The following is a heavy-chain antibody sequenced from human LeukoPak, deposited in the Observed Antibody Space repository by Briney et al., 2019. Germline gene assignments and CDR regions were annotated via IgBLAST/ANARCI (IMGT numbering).Heavy chain of an antibody. J-gene: IGHJ5*02. Sequence: SETLSLTCTVSGGSISSGGYYWSWIRQHPGKGLEWIGYIYYSGSTYYNPSLKSRVTISVDTSKNQFSLKLSSVTAADTAVYYCARDHCSSTSCYWWFDPWGQGTLVTVSS. CDR1: GGSISSGGYY. CDR2: IYYSGST. V-gene: IGHV4-31*03. D-gene: IGHD2-2*01. CDR3: ARDHCSSTSCYWWFDP.